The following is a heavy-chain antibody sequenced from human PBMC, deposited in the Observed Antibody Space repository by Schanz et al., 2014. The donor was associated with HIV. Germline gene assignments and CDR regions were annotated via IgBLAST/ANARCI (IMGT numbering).Heavy chain of an antibody. J-gene: IGHJ4*02. CDR1: GFTFKNYA. CDR2: ISGSGGST. D-gene: IGHD5-18*01. V-gene: IGHV3-23*01. CDR3: ARGLPADY. Sequence: EVQLLESGGGLIQPGGSLRLSCTASGFTFKNYAMSWVRQAPGKGLEWVSTISGSGGSTYYADSVKGRFTISRDNSKNTLYLQMNSLRAEDTAVYYCARGLPADYWGQGTLVTVSS.